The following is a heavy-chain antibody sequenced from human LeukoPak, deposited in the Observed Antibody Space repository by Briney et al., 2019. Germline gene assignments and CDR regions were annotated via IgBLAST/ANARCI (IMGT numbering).Heavy chain of an antibody. CDR2: IWYDGSNK. CDR3: AKGEEGITIFGVVTSIDY. Sequence: PGGSLRLSCAASGFTFSSYGMHWVRQAPGKGLEWVAVIWYDGSNKYYADSVKGRFTISRDNSKNTLYLQMNSLRAEDTAVYYCAKGEEGITIFGVVTSIDYWGQGTLVTVSS. V-gene: IGHV3-30*02. CDR1: GFTFSSYG. J-gene: IGHJ4*02. D-gene: IGHD3-3*01.